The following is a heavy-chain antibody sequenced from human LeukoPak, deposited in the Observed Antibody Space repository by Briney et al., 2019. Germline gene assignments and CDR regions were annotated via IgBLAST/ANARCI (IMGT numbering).Heavy chain of an antibody. V-gene: IGHV4-4*07. D-gene: IGHD3-22*01. CDR1: GGSISSYY. Sequence: SETLSLTCTVSGGSISSYYWSWIWQPAGKGLEWIGRIYTSGSTNYNPSLKSRVTMSVDTSKNQFSLKLSSVTAADTAVYYCARGGYYYDSSGYPFDYWGQGTLVTVSS. CDR3: ARGGYYYDSSGYPFDY. J-gene: IGHJ4*02. CDR2: IYTSGST.